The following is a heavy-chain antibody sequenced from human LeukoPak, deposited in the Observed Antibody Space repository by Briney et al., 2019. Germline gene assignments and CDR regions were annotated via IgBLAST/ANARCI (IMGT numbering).Heavy chain of an antibody. D-gene: IGHD3-9*01. CDR3: ASTYDILTGYFDY. CDR1: GDSISSHY. J-gene: IGHJ4*02. Sequence: SETLSLTCSVSGDSISSHYWSWIRQPPGKGLEWIGYIYYSGSTNYNPSLKSRVTISVDTSKNQFPLKLNSVTAADTAVYYCASTYDILTGYFDYWGQGTLVTVSS. V-gene: IGHV4-59*11. CDR2: IYYSGST.